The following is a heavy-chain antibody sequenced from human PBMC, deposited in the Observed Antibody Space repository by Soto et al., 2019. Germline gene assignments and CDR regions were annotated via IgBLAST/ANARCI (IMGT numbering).Heavy chain of an antibody. CDR3: ASGRAQVDIVATIKRNWFDP. J-gene: IGHJ5*02. Sequence: QVQLQQWGAGLLKPSETLSLTCAVYGGSFSGYYWSWIRQPPGKGLEWIGEINHSGSTNYNPSLKSRVTISVDTFKNQFSLKLSSVTAADTAVYYCASGRAQVDIVATIKRNWFDPWGQGTLVTVSS. CDR2: INHSGST. D-gene: IGHD5-12*01. V-gene: IGHV4-34*01. CDR1: GGSFSGYY.